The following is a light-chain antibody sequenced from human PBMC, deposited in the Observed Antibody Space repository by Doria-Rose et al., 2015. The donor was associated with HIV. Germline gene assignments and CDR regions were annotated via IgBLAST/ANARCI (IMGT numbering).Light chain of an antibody. V-gene: IGKV3-20*01. CDR3: QQYGTSPEVS. CDR2: EVS. J-gene: IGKJ4*01. CDR1: QSLSINY. Sequence: IVLTQSPGTLSLSPGERATLSCRASQSLSINYLAWYQQRPGQAPRLLIYEVSSRATGIPDRFSGGGSGTDFTLTINRLEPEDAAVYYCQQYGTSPEVSFGGGTKVEIK.